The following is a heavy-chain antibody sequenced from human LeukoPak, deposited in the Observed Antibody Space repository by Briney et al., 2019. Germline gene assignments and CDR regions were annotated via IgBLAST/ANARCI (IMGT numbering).Heavy chain of an antibody. CDR1: GYTFTSYG. J-gene: IGHJ6*03. V-gene: IGHV1-18*01. CDR3: ARSPPQYCSSTSCYVSEDYYYYMDV. Sequence: ASVKVSCKASGYTFTSYGISWVRQAPGQGLEWMGWISAYNGNTNYAQKLQGRVTMTTDTSRSTAYMELRSLRSDDTAVYYCARSPPQYCSSTSCYVSEDYYYYMDVWGKGTTVTVSS. CDR2: ISAYNGNT. D-gene: IGHD2-2*01.